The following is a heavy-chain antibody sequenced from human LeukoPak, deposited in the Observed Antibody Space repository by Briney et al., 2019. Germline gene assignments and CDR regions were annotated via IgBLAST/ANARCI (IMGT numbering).Heavy chain of an antibody. Sequence: GGSLRLSCAASAFTFSNYGMHWVRQAPGKGLEWVAFIRYDGITKYYADSVKGRFTTSRDNSKNTLYLQMNSLRAEDTAVYYCARTPRIAVASSFDYWGQGTLVTVSS. V-gene: IGHV3-30*02. J-gene: IGHJ4*02. CDR1: AFTFSNYG. CDR3: ARTPRIAVASSFDY. D-gene: IGHD6-13*01. CDR2: IRYDGITK.